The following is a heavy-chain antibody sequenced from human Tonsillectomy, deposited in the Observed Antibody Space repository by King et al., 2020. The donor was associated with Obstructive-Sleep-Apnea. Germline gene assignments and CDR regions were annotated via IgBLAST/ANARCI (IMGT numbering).Heavy chain of an antibody. Sequence: VQLQESGPGLVKPSETLSLTCTVSGGSINSYYWSWIRQTPGKGLEWIGYISYSGSTNYNTSLKSRVTRSVDTSKNPFSLKLSSVTAADTAVYYCARDRVGRDGYNRFDYWGQGTLVTVSS. D-gene: IGHD5-24*01. CDR2: ISYSGST. CDR3: ARDRVGRDGYNRFDY. V-gene: IGHV4-59*01. CDR1: GGSINSYY. J-gene: IGHJ4*02.